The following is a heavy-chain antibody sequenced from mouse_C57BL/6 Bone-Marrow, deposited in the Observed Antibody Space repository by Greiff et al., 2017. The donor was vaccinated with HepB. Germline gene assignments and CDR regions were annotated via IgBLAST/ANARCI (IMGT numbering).Heavy chain of an antibody. Sequence: EVQLQESGPGLVKPSQSLSLTCSVTGYSITSGYYWNWIRQFPGNKQEWMGYISYDGSNNYNPSLKNRISITRDTSKNQFFLKLNSVTTEDTATYYCARAYGYGAWFAYWGQGTRVTVSA. V-gene: IGHV3-6*01. CDR3: ARAYGYGAWFAY. D-gene: IGHD2-2*01. CDR1: GYSITSGYY. CDR2: ISYDGSN. J-gene: IGHJ3*01.